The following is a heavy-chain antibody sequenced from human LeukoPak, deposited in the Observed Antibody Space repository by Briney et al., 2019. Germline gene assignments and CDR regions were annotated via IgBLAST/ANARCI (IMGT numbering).Heavy chain of an antibody. CDR3: ARVEAALSLAEYFQH. D-gene: IGHD3-3*01. Sequence: SETLSLTCTVSGGSISSGGYYWSWIRQPPGKGLEWIGYIYHSGSTYYNPSLKSRVTISVDTSKNQFSLKLSSVTAADTAVYYCARVEAALSLAEYFQHWGQGTLVTVSS. CDR2: IYHSGST. J-gene: IGHJ1*01. V-gene: IGHV4-30-2*01. CDR1: GGSISSGGYY.